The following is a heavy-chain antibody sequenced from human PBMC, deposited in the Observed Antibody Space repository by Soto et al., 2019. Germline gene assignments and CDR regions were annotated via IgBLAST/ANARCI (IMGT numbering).Heavy chain of an antibody. Sequence: PSETLSLTCTVSGGSISSGDYYWSWIRQPPGKGLEWIGYIYYSGSTYYNPSLKSRVTISVDTSKNQFSLKLSSVTAADTAVYYCARERMTTVTTDYWGQGTLVTVSS. CDR2: IYYSGST. CDR3: ARERMTTVTTDY. D-gene: IGHD4-17*01. J-gene: IGHJ4*02. CDR1: GGSISSGDYY. V-gene: IGHV4-30-4*01.